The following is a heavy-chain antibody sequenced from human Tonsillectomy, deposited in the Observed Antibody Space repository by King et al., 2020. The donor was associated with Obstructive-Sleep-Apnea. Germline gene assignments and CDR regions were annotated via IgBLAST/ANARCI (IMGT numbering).Heavy chain of an antibody. J-gene: IGHJ4*02. D-gene: IGHD3-22*01. Sequence: VQLQESGPGRVKPSETLSLTCTVSGGSISGYYWNWIRQPPGKGLEWIGYFYNSGSTNYNPSLKSRVTMSVDTSKNQFSLKLTPVTAADTAIYFCARHPLPYYYDSIGYFYSPFDSWGQGTLVTVSS. CDR3: ARHPLPYYYDSIGYFYSPFDS. CDR1: GGSISGYY. CDR2: FYNSGST. V-gene: IGHV4-59*08.